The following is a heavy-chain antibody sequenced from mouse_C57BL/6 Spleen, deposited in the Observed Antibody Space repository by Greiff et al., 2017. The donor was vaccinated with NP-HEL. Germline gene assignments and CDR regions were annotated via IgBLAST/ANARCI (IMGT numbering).Heavy chain of an antibody. CDR3: ARDMGNYRYFDV. D-gene: IGHD1-1*02. J-gene: IGHJ1*03. Sequence: QVQLQQPGAELVMPGASVKLSCKASGYTFTSYWMHWVKQRPGQGLEWIGEIDPSDSYTNYNQKFKGKSTLTVDKSSSTAYMQLSSLTSEDSAVYYCARDMGNYRYFDVWGTGTTVTVSS. CDR2: IDPSDSYT. CDR1: GYTFTSYW. V-gene: IGHV1-69*01.